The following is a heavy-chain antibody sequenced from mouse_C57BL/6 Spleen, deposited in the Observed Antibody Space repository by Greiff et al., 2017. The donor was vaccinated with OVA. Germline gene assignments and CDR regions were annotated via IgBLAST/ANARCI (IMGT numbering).Heavy chain of an antibody. J-gene: IGHJ4*01. CDR2: IDPSDSYT. V-gene: IGHV1-59*01. CDR3: ARSGGSSYYAMDY. D-gene: IGHD1-1*01. CDR1: GYTFTSYW. Sequence: QVQLQQPGAELVRSGTSVKLSCKASGYTFTSYWMHWVKQRPGQGLEWIGVIDPSDSYTNYNQKFKGKATLTVDTSSSTAYMQLSSLTSEDSAVYYCARSGGSSYYAMDYWGQGTSVTVSS.